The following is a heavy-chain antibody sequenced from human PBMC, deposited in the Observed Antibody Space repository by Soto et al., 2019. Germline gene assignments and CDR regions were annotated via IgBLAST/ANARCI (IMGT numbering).Heavy chain of an antibody. D-gene: IGHD3-22*01. J-gene: IGHJ4*02. CDR1: GFTFSNYG. CDR2: ISNDGRNK. V-gene: IGHV3-30*18. CDR3: AKDSYYYYCSGLSDY. Sequence: QVQLVESGAGVVQPGRSLRLSCAASGFTFSNYGMHWVRQAPGKGLEWVALISNDGRNKYRVDSVKGKFTISRDNSKNTWYLQTNSLRAEDAAVYYCAKDSYYYYCSGLSDYWGQGTLVTVSS.